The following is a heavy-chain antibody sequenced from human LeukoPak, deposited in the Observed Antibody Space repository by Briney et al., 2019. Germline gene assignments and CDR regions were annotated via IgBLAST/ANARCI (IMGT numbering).Heavy chain of an antibody. D-gene: IGHD3-16*01. CDR2: ISFDGRDK. CDR3: ARAYGGLIDY. V-gene: IGHV3-30*03. CDR1: GFTFSSYG. J-gene: IGHJ4*02. Sequence: HTGGSLRLSCAASGFTFSSYGMHWVRQAPGKGLEWVALISFDGRDKQYADSVKGRFTISKDNSKNTLYLQMNSLSGDDTSMYFCARAYGGLIDYWGQGTLVTVSS.